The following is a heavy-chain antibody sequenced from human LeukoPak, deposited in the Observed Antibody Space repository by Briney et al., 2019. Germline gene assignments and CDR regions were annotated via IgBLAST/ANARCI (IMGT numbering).Heavy chain of an antibody. Sequence: ETLSLTCTVSGGSISSYYWSWIRQPPGRGLEWIGYIYYSGSTNYNPSLKSRVTISVDTSKNQFSLKLSSVTAADTAVYYCARDDMKRAFDIWGQGTMVTVSS. J-gene: IGHJ3*02. CDR1: GGSISSYY. CDR3: ARDDMKRAFDI. V-gene: IGHV4-59*01. CDR2: IYYSGST. D-gene: IGHD3-9*01.